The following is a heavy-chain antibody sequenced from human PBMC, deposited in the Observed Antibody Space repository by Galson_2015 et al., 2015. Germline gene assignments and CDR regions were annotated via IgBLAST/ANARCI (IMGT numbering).Heavy chain of an antibody. CDR1: GFTLSSHA. J-gene: IGHJ4*02. Sequence: SLRLSCAASGFTLSSHATTWVRQAPGKGPEWVSSISGSGIRTHYADSVKGRFTISRDNFKNTVYLQLNSLRVEDTAVYYCAKNLGKGEDGVCYCHLDCWGQGTLVTVSS. CDR3: AKNLGKGEDGVCYCHLDC. D-gene: IGHD2-21*01. CDR2: ISGSGIRT. V-gene: IGHV3-23*01.